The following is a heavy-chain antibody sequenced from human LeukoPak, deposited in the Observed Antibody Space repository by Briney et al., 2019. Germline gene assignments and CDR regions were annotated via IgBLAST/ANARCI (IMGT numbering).Heavy chain of an antibody. Sequence: GESLQISCQGSGYRFTSYWIGWVRPLPGKGLEWMGIIYPGDSDTRYSPSFQGQVTISADKSISTAYLQWSSLKASDTAMYYCARTASEEFWSGYLRFWFDPWGQGTLVTVSS. D-gene: IGHD3-3*01. J-gene: IGHJ5*02. V-gene: IGHV5-51*01. CDR1: GYRFTSYW. CDR2: IYPGDSDT. CDR3: ARTASEEFWSGYLRFWFDP.